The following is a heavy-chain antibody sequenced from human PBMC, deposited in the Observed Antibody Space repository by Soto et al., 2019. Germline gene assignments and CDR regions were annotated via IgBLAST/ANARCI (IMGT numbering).Heavy chain of an antibody. CDR2: ISAYNGNT. J-gene: IGHJ2*01. D-gene: IGHD6-19*01. CDR3: ARDVLGSGWAHPSYFDL. V-gene: IGHV1-18*01. CDR1: GYTFTSYG. Sequence: QVQLVQSGAEVKKSGASVKVSCKASGYTFTSYGISWVRQAPGQGLEWMGWISAYNGNTNYAQKLQGRVTMTTDTSTSTAYMELRSLRSDDTAVYYCARDVLGSGWAHPSYFDLWGRGTLVTVSS.